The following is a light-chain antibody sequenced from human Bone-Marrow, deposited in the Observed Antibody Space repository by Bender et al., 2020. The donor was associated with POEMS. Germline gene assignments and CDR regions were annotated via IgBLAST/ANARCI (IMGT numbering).Light chain of an antibody. V-gene: IGLV1-44*01. CDR2: SSH. CDR3: AAWDDTLEGWV. CDR1: SSNIGAHA. J-gene: IGLJ3*02. Sequence: QSVLTQPPSASGTPGQRVTISCSGGSSNIGAHAVNWYQHLPGTAPKLLIYSSHRRPSEVPDRFSGSRSGTSASLAISGLQSEDEAEYYCAAWDDTLEGWVFGGGTKLTVL.